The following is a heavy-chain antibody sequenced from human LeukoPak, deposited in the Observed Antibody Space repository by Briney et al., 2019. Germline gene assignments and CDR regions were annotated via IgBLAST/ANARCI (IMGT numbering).Heavy chain of an antibody. CDR3: ARHEPVITLSSYYYGMDV. CDR1: GFTFSTYS. D-gene: IGHD1-14*01. Sequence: GGSLRLSCAASGFTFSTYSMNWVRKAPGKGLEWVSSISSSSTYIYYADSVKGRFTISRANAKNSLYLQMNSLRAEDTAVYYCARHEPVITLSSYYYGMDVWGPGTTVTVSS. V-gene: IGHV3-21*01. CDR2: ISSSSTYI. J-gene: IGHJ6*02.